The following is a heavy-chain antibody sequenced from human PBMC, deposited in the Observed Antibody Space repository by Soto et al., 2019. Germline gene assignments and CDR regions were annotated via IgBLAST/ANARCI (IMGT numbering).Heavy chain of an antibody. V-gene: IGHV5-51*01. CDR1: GYRLINYW. Sequence: GESLKISCKASGYRLINYWIGWVRQMPGKGLEWMGVVHPLDSDTRYSPSFEGQVTMSADKSMTTAYLEWRSLKASDTAIYFCAREGGDYQFDFWGLGTLVTVSS. D-gene: IGHD3-16*01. J-gene: IGHJ4*02. CDR3: AREGGDYQFDF. CDR2: VHPLDSDT.